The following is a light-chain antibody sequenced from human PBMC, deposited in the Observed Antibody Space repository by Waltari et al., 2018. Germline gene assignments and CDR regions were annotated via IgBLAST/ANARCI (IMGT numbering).Light chain of an antibody. V-gene: IGKV3-11*01. Sequence: EIVLTQSPATLSLSPGDRATLSCRASQNVNMYLAWYQQKPGQGPRLLIYDATDRAAGVPARFSGSGSGTEFTLTISSLEPEDFATYYCQQSYTTPQTFGQGTKLEIK. CDR1: QNVNMY. J-gene: IGKJ2*01. CDR3: QQSYTTPQT. CDR2: DAT.